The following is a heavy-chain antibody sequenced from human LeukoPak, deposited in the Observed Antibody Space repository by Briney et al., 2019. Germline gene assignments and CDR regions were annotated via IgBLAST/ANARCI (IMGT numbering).Heavy chain of an antibody. CDR1: GFTFSDYY. V-gene: IGHV3-11*04. D-gene: IGHD1-26*01. Sequence: PGVSLRLSCAASGFTFSDYYMSWIRQAPGKGLEWVSYISSSSSTIYYADSVKGRFTISRDNAKNSLYLQMNSLRAEDTAVYYCAREFSGSNYGFPFDYWGQGTLVTVSS. J-gene: IGHJ4*02. CDR2: ISSSSSTI. CDR3: AREFSGSNYGFPFDY.